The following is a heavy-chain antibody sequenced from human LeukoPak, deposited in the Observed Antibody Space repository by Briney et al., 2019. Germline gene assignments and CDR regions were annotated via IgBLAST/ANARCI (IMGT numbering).Heavy chain of an antibody. J-gene: IGHJ6*02. Sequence: PGGSLRLSCAASGFTLSSYWMHWVRQAPGKGLVWVSRINSDGSSTSYADSVKGRFTISRDNAKNTLYLQMNSLRAEDTAVYYCARKPIYYYGMDVWGQGTTVTVSS. CDR1: GFTLSSYW. CDR2: INSDGSST. CDR3: ARKPIYYYGMDV. V-gene: IGHV3-74*01.